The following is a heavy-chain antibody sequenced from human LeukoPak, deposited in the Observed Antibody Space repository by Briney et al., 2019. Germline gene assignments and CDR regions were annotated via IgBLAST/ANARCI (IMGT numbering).Heavy chain of an antibody. CDR3: AREAYDILTGTWFYYGMDV. D-gene: IGHD3-9*01. Sequence: ASVKVSCKASGYSFTNFYIHWVRQAPGQGLEWMGVISPSGGTTSYAQKLQGRVTLTRDTSTSTVYMELTSLRSEDTGVYYWAREAYDILTGTWFYYGMDVWGQGTTVTVSS. V-gene: IGHV1-46*04. J-gene: IGHJ6*01. CDR2: ISPSGGTT. CDR1: GYSFTNFY.